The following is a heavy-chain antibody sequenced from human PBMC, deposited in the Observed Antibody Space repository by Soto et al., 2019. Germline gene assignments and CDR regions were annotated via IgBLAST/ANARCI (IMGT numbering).Heavy chain of an antibody. CDR3: ARVRSGGSGYFDY. V-gene: IGHV3-21*01. CDR1: GFTFSIYT. Sequence: GGSLRLSCAASGFTFSIYTMTWVRQAPGKGLEWVSSISDTSSHKYYSDSVEGRFTVSRDNAKNSLYLQVNSLRAEDTAVYYCARVRSGGSGYFDYWGQGTLVTVSS. D-gene: IGHD2-15*01. CDR2: ISDTSSHK. J-gene: IGHJ4*02.